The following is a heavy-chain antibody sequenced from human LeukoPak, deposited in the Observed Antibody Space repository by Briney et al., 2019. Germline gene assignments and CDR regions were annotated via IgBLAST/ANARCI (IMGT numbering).Heavy chain of an antibody. CDR3: ARDYVRQLGGGYGVDDAFDI. Sequence: ASVKVSCKASGYTFTSYYMHWVRRAPGQGLEWMGIINPSGGSTSYAQKFQGRVTMTRDMSTSTVYMELSSLRSEDTAVYYCARDYVRQLGGGYGVDDAFDIWGQGTMVTVSS. V-gene: IGHV1-46*01. D-gene: IGHD5-12*01. J-gene: IGHJ3*02. CDR2: INPSGGST. CDR1: GYTFTSYY.